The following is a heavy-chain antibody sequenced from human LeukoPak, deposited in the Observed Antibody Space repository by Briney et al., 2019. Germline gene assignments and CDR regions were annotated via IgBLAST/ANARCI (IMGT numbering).Heavy chain of an antibody. CDR1: GFTFSSYS. D-gene: IGHD6-19*01. CDR3: ASHGSGGVDY. V-gene: IGHV3-21*01. CDR2: ISSSSSYI. J-gene: IGHJ4*02. Sequence: PGGSLRLSCAASGFTFSSYSMNWVRQAPGKGLEWASSISSSSSYIYYADSVKGRFTISRDNAKNSLYLQMNSLRAEDTAVYYCASHGSGGVDYWGQGTLATVSS.